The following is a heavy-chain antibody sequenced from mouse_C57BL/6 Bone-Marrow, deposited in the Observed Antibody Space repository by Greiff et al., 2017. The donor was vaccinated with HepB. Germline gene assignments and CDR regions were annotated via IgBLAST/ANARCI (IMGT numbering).Heavy chain of an antibody. CDR1: GYAFTNYL. J-gene: IGHJ1*03. V-gene: IGHV1-54*01. CDR3: ARGGWLLRYWYFDV. D-gene: IGHD2-3*01. CDR2: FNPGSGGT. Sequence: LVESGAELVRPGTSVKVSCKASGYAFTNYLIEWVKQRPGQGLEWIGVFNPGSGGTNYNEKFKGKATLTADKSSSTAYMQLSSLTSEDSAVYFCARGGWLLRYWYFDVWGTGTTVTVSS.